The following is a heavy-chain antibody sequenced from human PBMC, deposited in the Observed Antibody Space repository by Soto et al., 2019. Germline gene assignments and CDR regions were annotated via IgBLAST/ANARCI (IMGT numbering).Heavy chain of an antibody. D-gene: IGHD3-10*01. Sequence: QVHLVQYGGEVKKTGAGETVSCKASGYRFASYAIGWVRQAPGQGLEWVGWISAYNGNTRYAQKLQGRVTMTTDTSTSTAYMELRSLKSDDTAVYYCARERVTLVRGPQNWFDPWGQGTLVTVSS. V-gene: IGHV1-18*01. CDR2: ISAYNGNT. CDR1: GYRFASYA. CDR3: ARERVTLVRGPQNWFDP. J-gene: IGHJ5*02.